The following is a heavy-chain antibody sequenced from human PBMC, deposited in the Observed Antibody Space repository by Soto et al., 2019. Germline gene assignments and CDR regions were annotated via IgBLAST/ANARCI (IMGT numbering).Heavy chain of an antibody. D-gene: IGHD1-26*01. CDR2: IWYDGSNK. J-gene: IGHJ4*02. CDR1: GFTFSSYG. CDR3: ARDGKVGATNAQFEY. V-gene: IGHV3-33*01. Sequence: GGSLRLSCAASGFTFSSYGMHWVRQAPGKGLEWVAVIWYDGSNKYYADSVKGRFTISRDNSKNTLYLQMNSLRAEDTAVYYCARDGKVGATNAQFEYWGQGTLVTVSS.